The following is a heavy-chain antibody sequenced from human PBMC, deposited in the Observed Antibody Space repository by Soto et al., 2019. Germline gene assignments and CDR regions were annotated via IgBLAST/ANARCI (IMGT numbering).Heavy chain of an antibody. V-gene: IGHV1-69*08. CDR2: IIPILGIA. J-gene: IGHJ4*02. CDR3: AREEYYYGSGAFFDH. D-gene: IGHD3-10*01. Sequence: QVQLVQSGAEVKKPGSSVKVSCKASGGTFSSYTISWVRQAPGQGLEWMGRIIPILGIANYAQKFQGRVTITADKSTGTAYLELSSLRSEDTAVYYCAREEYYYGSGAFFDHWGQGTLFTVSS. CDR1: GGTFSSYT.